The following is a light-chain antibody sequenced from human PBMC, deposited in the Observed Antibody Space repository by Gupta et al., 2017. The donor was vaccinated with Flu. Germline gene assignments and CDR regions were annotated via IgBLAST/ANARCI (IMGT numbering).Light chain of an antibody. J-gene: IGKJ3*01. CDR2: LGS. V-gene: IGKV2-28*01. CDR1: QSLLHSNGYNY. CDR3: MQALQTPFT. Sequence: DIVMTQSPLYLPVTPGEPAYISCRSSQSLLHSNGYNYFDWYLQKPCQYPQLLLYLGSNRASGFPDRFSGSGSGTDFTLKISRVEAEDVGVYYCMQALQTPFTFGPGTKVDIK.